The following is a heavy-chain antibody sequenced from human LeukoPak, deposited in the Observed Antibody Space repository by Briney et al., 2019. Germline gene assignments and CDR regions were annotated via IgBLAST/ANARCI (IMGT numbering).Heavy chain of an antibody. CDR3: ARGILDYGSSLWSNWFDP. D-gene: IGHD4/OR15-4a*01. CDR1: GGSISSYY. V-gene: IGHV4-59*01. CDR2: IYYSGST. Sequence: PSETLSLICTVSGGSISSYYWSWIRQPPGKGLEWIGYIYYSGSTNYNPSLKSRVTISVDTSKNQFSLKLSSVTAADTAVYYCARGILDYGSSLWSNWFDPWGQGTLVTVSS. J-gene: IGHJ5*02.